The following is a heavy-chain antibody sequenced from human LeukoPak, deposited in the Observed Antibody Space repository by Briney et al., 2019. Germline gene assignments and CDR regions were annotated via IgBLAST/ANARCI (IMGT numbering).Heavy chain of an antibody. CDR1: GYTFTGYY. D-gene: IGHD3-10*01. V-gene: IGHV1-2*02. Sequence: ASVKVSCKASGYTFTGYYMHWVRQAPGQGLEWMGWINPNSGGTNYAQKLQDRVTLTTDTSTSTAYMELRSLRSDDTAVYYCARDRGQTYNWFEPWGQGTLVTVSS. J-gene: IGHJ5*02. CDR2: INPNSGGT. CDR3: ARDRGQTYNWFEP.